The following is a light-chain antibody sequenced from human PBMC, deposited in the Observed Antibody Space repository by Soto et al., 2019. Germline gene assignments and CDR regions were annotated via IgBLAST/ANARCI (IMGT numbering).Light chain of an antibody. CDR1: QSISSY. CDR3: QQSYSTPWT. V-gene: IGKV1-39*01. Sequence: DIQMTQSPSSLSASVGDRVTITCRASQSISSYLNWYQQKPGKAPKLLTYAASSLQSGVPSRFSGSGSGTDFTLTISSLQPEDFATYHCQQSYSTPWTFGQGTKVEIK. CDR2: AAS. J-gene: IGKJ1*01.